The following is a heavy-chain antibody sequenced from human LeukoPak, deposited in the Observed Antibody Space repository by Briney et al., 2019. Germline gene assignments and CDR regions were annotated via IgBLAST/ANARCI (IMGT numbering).Heavy chain of an antibody. CDR1: GGTFSSYA. CDR3: ATDILFDY. CDR2: IIPILGIA. J-gene: IGHJ4*02. V-gene: IGHV1-69*04. Sequence: SVKVSCKASGGTFSSYAISWVRQAPGQGLEWMGRIIPILGIADYAQKLQGRVTMTTDTSTSTAYMELRSLRSDGTAVYYCATDILFDYWGQGTLATVSS.